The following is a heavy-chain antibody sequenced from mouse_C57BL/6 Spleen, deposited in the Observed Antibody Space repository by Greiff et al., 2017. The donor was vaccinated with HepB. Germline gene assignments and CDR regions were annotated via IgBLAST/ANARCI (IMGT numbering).Heavy chain of an antibody. CDR3: ASYGYDRYFDV. Sequence: EVQLVESGGGLVKPGGSLKLSCAASGFTFSSYAMSWVRQTPEKRLEWVATISDGGSYTYYPDNVKGRFTISRDNATNNLYLQMSHLKSEDTAMYYGASYGYDRYFDVWGTGTTVTVSS. D-gene: IGHD2-14*01. V-gene: IGHV5-4*01. CDR2: ISDGGSYT. CDR1: GFTFSSYA. J-gene: IGHJ1*03.